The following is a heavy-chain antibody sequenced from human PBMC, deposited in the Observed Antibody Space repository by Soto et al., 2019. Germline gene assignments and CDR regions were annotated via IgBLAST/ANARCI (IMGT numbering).Heavy chain of an antibody. CDR2: ISAYNGNT. D-gene: IGHD6-6*01. CDR1: GYTFTSYG. V-gene: IGHV1-18*04. CDR3: ARDIIADRRRRLYNWFDP. Sequence: QVQLVQSGAEVKKPGASVKVSCKASGYTFTSYGISWVRQAPGQGLEWMGWISAYNGNTNYAQKLQCRVTMTTDTSTSTAYMELRSLGSDDTAVYYCARDIIADRRRRLYNWFDPWGQGTLVTVSS. J-gene: IGHJ5*02.